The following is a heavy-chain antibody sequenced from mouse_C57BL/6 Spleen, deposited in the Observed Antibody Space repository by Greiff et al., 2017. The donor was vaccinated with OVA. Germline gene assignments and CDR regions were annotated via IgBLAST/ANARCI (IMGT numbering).Heavy chain of an antibody. V-gene: IGHV1-9*01. J-gene: IGHJ3*01. CDR3: AIDLYDSSVSWFAY. CDR1: GYTFTGYW. CDR2: ILPGSGST. Sequence: QVQLKESGAELLKPGASVKLSCKATGYTFTGYWIEWVKQRPGHGLEWIGVILPGSGSTNYNEKFKGKATFTADTSSNTAYMQRSSLTTEDSAIYYCAIDLYDSSVSWFAYWGQGTLVTVSA. D-gene: IGHD1-1*01.